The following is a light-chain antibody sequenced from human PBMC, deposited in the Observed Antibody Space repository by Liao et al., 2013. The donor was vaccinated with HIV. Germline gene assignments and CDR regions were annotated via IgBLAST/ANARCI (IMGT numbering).Light chain of an antibody. CDR3: QAWDSIAAV. CDR2: QDN. CDR1: NIGTKS. J-gene: IGLJ2*01. Sequence: SYELTQPPSVSVAPGQTARITCGGNNIGTKSVHWYQQKPGQSPVVVIYQDNTRPSGIPDRFSGSNSGNTATLTISGTQAMDEADYYCQAWDSIAAVFGGGTKLTVL. V-gene: IGLV3-9*01.